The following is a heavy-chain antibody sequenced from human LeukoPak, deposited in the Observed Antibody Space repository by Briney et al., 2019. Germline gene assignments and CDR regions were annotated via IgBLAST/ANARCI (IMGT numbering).Heavy chain of an antibody. D-gene: IGHD2-15*01. Sequence: ASVKVSCKASGYTFTSYDINWVRQATGQGLEWMGWMNPNSGNTGYAQKFQGRVTMTRNTSISTAYMELSSLRSEDTAVYYCAATPAYCSGGSCYSEFDYWGQGTLVTVSS. CDR3: AATPAYCSGGSCYSEFDY. CDR1: GYTFTSYD. CDR2: MNPNSGNT. J-gene: IGHJ4*02. V-gene: IGHV1-8*01.